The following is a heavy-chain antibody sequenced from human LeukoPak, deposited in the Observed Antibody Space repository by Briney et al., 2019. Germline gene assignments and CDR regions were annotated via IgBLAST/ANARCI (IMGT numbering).Heavy chain of an antibody. CDR3: AVLYSGSYGSDY. CDR1: GFTFSSYS. CDR2: ISSSSSYI. J-gene: IGHJ4*02. D-gene: IGHD1-26*01. Sequence: PGGSLRLSCAASGFTFSSYSMNWVRQAPGKGLEWVSSISSSSSYIYYADSVKGRFTTSRDNAKNSLYLQMNSLRAEDTAVYYCAVLYSGSYGSDYWGQGTLVTVSS. V-gene: IGHV3-21*01.